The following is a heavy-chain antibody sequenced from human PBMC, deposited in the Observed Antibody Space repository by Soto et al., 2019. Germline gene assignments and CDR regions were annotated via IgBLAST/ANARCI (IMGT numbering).Heavy chain of an antibody. D-gene: IGHD3-10*01. CDR1: GFSFNNVW. V-gene: IGHV3-15*05. J-gene: IGHJ2*01. Sequence: PGGSLRLSCAASGFSFNNVWMSWVRQTPGKGLEWVGRIKSNADGGTADYAAPLKGRVTISRDDSTNTLDLQMNNLKTEDTGVYFCARILQYFGAPRAYFDLWGRGSLVTVSS. CDR2: IKSNADGGTA. CDR3: ARILQYFGAPRAYFDL.